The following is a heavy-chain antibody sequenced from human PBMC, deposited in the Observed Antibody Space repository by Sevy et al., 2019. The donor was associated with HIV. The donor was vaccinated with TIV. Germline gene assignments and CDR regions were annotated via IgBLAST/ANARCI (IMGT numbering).Heavy chain of an antibody. CDR1: GFTFSDYY. Sequence: GGSLRLSCAASGFTFSDYYMSWIRQAPGKGLEWVANVKQDMSEKYYADSVKGRFTISRDNAKNLLFLQMNSLRDEDTAVYYCARAQQVTMLVVIGGLYFDLWGQGTLVTVSS. J-gene: IGHJ4*02. CDR3: ARAQQVTMLVVIGGLYFDL. CDR2: VKQDMSEK. V-gene: IGHV3-7*01. D-gene: IGHD3-3*01.